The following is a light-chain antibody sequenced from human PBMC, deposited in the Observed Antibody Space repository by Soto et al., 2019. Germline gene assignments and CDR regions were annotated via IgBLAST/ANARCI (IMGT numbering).Light chain of an antibody. CDR1: QSVSSSY. Sequence: ELVMTQSPATLPVSPGDRATLSCRSSQSVSSSYLAWYQQKPGQAHRLLIYGASSRATGIPDRFSGSGSGTDFTLTISRLEPEEFAVYYCQQYGSSPLTFGGGTKVDI. CDR3: QQYGSSPLT. V-gene: IGKV3-20*01. J-gene: IGKJ4*01. CDR2: GAS.